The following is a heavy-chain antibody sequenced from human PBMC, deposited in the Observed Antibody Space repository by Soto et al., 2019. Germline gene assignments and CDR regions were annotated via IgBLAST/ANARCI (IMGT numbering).Heavy chain of an antibody. J-gene: IGHJ5*02. CDR1: GFTFSSYG. D-gene: IGHD2-15*01. CDR3: TTDPGYCSGGSCSYNWFDP. Sequence: PGGSLRLSCAASGFTFSSYGMHWVRQAPGKGLEWVAVIWYDGGTTDYAAPVKGRFTISRDDSKNTLYLQMNSLKTEDTAVYYCTTDPGYCSGGSCSYNWFDPWGQGTLVTVSS. V-gene: IGHV3-15*01. CDR2: IWYDGGTT.